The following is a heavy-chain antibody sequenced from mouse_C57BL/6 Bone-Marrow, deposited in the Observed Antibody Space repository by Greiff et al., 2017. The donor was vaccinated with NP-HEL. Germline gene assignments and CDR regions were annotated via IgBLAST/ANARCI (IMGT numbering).Heavy chain of an antibody. CDR1: GFNIKDDY. J-gene: IGHJ1*03. D-gene: IGHD1-1*02. Sequence: EVQLQQSGAELVRPGASVKLSCTASGFNIKDDYMHWVKQRPEQGLEWIGWIDPENGDTEYASKFQGKATITADTSSNTAYLQLSSLTSEDTAVYYCTTLWGEWYFDVWGTGTTVTVSS. V-gene: IGHV14-4*01. CDR3: TTLWGEWYFDV. CDR2: IDPENGDT.